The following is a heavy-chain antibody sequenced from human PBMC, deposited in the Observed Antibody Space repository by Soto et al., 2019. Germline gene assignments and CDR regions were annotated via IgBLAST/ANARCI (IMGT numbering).Heavy chain of an antibody. CDR3: ARLDV. CDR2: IYSGGNT. CDR1: GFTVSSNY. J-gene: IGHJ6*02. V-gene: IGHV3-66*01. Sequence: EVQLVESGGGLVQPGGSLRLSCAASGFTVSSNYMSWVRQAPGKGLEWVSLIYSGGNTHYADSVKGRFTISRDDSKNTLYLQMSSRRGEDTAVYYCARLDVWGQGTTVTVSS.